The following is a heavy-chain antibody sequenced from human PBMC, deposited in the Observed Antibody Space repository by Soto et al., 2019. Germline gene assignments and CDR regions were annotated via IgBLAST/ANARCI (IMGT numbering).Heavy chain of an antibody. D-gene: IGHD5-18*01. V-gene: IGHV3-23*01. J-gene: IGHJ6*02. Sequence: TGGSLRLSCAASGFTFSSYSMNWVRQAPGKGLEWVSAISGSGGSTYYADSVKGRFTISRDNSKNTLYLQMNSLRAEDTAVYYCARDLYRGYSYGGPPNYYYYGMDVWGQGTTVTVSS. CDR1: GFTFSSYS. CDR3: ARDLYRGYSYGGPPNYYYYGMDV. CDR2: ISGSGGST.